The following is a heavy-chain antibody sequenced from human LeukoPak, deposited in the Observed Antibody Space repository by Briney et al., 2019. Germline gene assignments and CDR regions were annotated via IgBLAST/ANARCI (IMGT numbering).Heavy chain of an antibody. CDR3: ESPTPHYGDSPFDY. V-gene: IGHV3-21*01. CDR1: GFTFSSYA. Sequence: GGSLRLSCAASGFTFSSYAMHWVRQAPGKGLEWVSSISSSSSYIYYADSVKGRFTISRDNAKNSLYLQMNSLRAEDTAVYYCESPTPHYGDSPFDYWGQGTLVTVSS. D-gene: IGHD4-17*01. CDR2: ISSSSSYI. J-gene: IGHJ4*02.